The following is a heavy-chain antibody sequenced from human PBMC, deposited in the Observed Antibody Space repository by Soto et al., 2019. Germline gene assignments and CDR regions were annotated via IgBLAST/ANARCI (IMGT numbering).Heavy chain of an antibody. CDR1: GFTFHGST. CDR2: ISIKTNNYAT. Sequence: DAQVVESGGGLVQPGESLKLSCVGSGFTFHGSTMHWVRQASGKGLEWIGLISIKTNNYATVYAASVTGRFTLSRDDSENTAYLQMNSLKTEDTAVYYCVRAYENSNHYFDYWGRGTLGKVSS. J-gene: IGHJ4*02. V-gene: IGHV3-73*02. CDR3: VRAYENSNHYFDY. D-gene: IGHD3-22*01.